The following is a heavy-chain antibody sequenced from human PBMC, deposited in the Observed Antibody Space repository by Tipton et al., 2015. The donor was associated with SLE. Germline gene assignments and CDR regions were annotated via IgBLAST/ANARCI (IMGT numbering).Heavy chain of an antibody. Sequence: TLSLTCAVSGGSISSGGYSWSWIRQPPGKGLEWIGYIYHSGSTYYNPSLKSRVTISVDTSKNQFSLKLSSVTAADTAVYYCARDGGSYYDILTGWHYYYYMDVGGKGTTVTVYS. D-gene: IGHD3-9*01. J-gene: IGHJ6*03. CDR1: GGSISSGGYS. V-gene: IGHV4-30-2*01. CDR3: ARDGGSYYDILTGWHYYYYMDV. CDR2: IYHSGST.